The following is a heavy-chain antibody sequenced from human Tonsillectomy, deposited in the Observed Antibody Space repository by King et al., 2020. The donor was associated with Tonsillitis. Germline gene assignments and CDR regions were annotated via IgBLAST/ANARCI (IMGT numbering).Heavy chain of an antibody. Sequence: VQLVESGGGVVQPGRSLRLSCAASGFTFSSYAMHWVRQAPGKGLEWVTVISYDGSNKYYADSVKGRFTISRDNSKNTLYLQMNSLRAEDTAVYYCARDLGPDIVVVPAAIHYGMDVWGQGNTVTVSS. CDR2: ISYDGSNK. D-gene: IGHD2-2*02. CDR3: ARDLGPDIVVVPAAIHYGMDV. J-gene: IGHJ6*02. V-gene: IGHV3-30*04. CDR1: GFTFSSYA.